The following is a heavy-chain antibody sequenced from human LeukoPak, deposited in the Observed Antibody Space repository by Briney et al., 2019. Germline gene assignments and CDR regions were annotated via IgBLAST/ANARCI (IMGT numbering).Heavy chain of an antibody. Sequence: ASVKVSCKASGYTFTGYYIHWVRQAPGQGLEWMGWIKPNSGVTHYPQKFQGRVTMTRDMSISTAYMEVSRLTSDDTAVYYCARIRDSSGYLPFYYFDGWGQGTLVTVSP. D-gene: IGHD3-22*01. CDR2: IKPNSGVT. V-gene: IGHV1-2*02. CDR1: GYTFTGYY. J-gene: IGHJ4*02. CDR3: ARIRDSSGYLPFYYFDG.